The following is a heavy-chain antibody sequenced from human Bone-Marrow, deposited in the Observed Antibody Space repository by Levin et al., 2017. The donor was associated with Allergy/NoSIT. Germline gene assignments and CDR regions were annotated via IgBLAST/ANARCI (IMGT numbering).Heavy chain of an antibody. J-gene: IGHJ4*02. V-gene: IGHV3-23*01. CDR1: GFTFSSYA. CDR3: AKSLRYDSSGYYYSVYFDY. D-gene: IGHD3-22*01. CDR2: ISGSGGST. Sequence: GESLKISCAASGFTFSSYAMSWVRQAPGKGLEWVSAISGSGGSTYYADSVKGRFTISRDNSKNTLYLQMNSLRAEDTAVYYCAKSLRYDSSGYYYSVYFDYWGQGTLVTVSS.